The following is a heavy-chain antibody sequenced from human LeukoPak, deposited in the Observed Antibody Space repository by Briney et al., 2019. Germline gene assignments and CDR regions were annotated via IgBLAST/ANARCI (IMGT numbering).Heavy chain of an antibody. CDR1: GGSVSSIRAA. CDR2: TYYRSKWYS. V-gene: IGHV6-1*01. D-gene: IGHD3-10*01. CDR3: ARDLSGIFDP. Sequence: SQTLSLTCAISGGSVSSIRAAWSWIRQSPSRGLEWLGRTYYRSKWYSDYAVSVKSRITINPDTSKNQFSLQLNSVTPEATAVYYCARDLSGIFDPWGQGTLVTVSS. J-gene: IGHJ5*02.